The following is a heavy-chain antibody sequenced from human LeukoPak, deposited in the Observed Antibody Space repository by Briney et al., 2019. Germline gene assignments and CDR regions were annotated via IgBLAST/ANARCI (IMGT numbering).Heavy chain of an antibody. CDR3: AGASAGIAVVGRFDP. D-gene: IGHD6-19*01. J-gene: IGHJ5*02. CDR2: INQDGSEN. Sequence: PGGSLRLSCAASGFIFSRYWMSWIRQAPGKGLEWVANINQDGSENYYVDSVKGRFTISRDNVKNSLYLQMNSLRAEDTAVYYCAGASAGIAVVGRFDPWGQGTLVTVSS. CDR1: GFIFSRYW. V-gene: IGHV3-7*01.